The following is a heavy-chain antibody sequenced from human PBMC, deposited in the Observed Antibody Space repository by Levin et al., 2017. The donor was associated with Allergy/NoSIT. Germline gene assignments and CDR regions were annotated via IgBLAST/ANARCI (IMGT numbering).Heavy chain of an antibody. J-gene: IGHJ3*02. CDR3: ARDPIYPPRKAARPDAFDI. CDR1: GGSISSYY. V-gene: IGHV4-4*07. D-gene: IGHD6-6*01. Sequence: SETLSLTCTVSGGSISSYYWSWIRQPAGKGLEWIGRIYTSGSTNYNPSLKSRVTMSVDTSKNQFSLKLSSVTAADTAVYYCARDPIYPPRKAARPDAFDIWGQGTMVTVSS. CDR2: IYTSGST.